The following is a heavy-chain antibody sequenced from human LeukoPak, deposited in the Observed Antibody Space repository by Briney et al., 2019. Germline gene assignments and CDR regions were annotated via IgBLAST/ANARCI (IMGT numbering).Heavy chain of an antibody. CDR3: ARGRYDFWSGSSRYYFDY. D-gene: IGHD3-3*01. CDR1: GGSFSGYY. J-gene: IGHJ4*02. Sequence: SETLSLTCAVYGGSFSGYYWSWIRQPPGKGLEWIGEINHSGSTNYNPSLKSRGTISVDTSKNQFSLKLSSVTAADTAVYYCARGRYDFWSGSSRYYFDYWGQGTLVTVSS. CDR2: INHSGST. V-gene: IGHV4-34*01.